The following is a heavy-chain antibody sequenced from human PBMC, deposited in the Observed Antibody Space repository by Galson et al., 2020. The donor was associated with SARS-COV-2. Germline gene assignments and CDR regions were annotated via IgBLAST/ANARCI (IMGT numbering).Heavy chain of an antibody. Sequence: GESLKISCAASGFTFSSYGMHWVRQAPGKGLEWVAVISYDGSNKYYADSVKGRFTISRDNSKNTLYLQMNSLRAEDTAVYYCAKDPRITIFGVVIPLYYYYYYMDVWGKGTTVTVSS. J-gene: IGHJ6*03. CDR1: GFTFSSYG. D-gene: IGHD3-3*01. CDR2: ISYDGSNK. CDR3: AKDPRITIFGVVIPLYYYYYYMDV. V-gene: IGHV3-30*18.